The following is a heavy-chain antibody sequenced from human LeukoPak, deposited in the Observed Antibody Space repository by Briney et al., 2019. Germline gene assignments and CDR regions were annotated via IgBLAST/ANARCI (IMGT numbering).Heavy chain of an antibody. J-gene: IGHJ5*02. Sequence: PSETLSLTCAVSGDSISSGGYSWSWLRQPPGKGLEWIGYIYHSGSTYYNPSLKSRVTISVDRSKNQFSLKLSSVTAADAAVYYCARGITSFNWFDPWGQGTLVTGAS. CDR1: GDSISSGGYS. CDR3: ARGITSFNWFDP. D-gene: IGHD3-10*01. V-gene: IGHV4-30-2*01. CDR2: IYHSGST.